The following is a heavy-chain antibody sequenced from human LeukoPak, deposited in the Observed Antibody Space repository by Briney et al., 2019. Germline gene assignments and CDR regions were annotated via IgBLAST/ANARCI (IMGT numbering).Heavy chain of an antibody. J-gene: IGHJ4*02. V-gene: IGHV1-69*04. CDR2: IIPILGIA. D-gene: IGHD3-10*01. Sequence: SVKVSCKASGGTFSSYAISWVRQAPGQGLEWMGRIIPILGIANYAQKFQGRVTITADKSTSTAYMELSSLRSEDTAVYYCARVELEWFGELSNPFDYWGQGTLVTVSS. CDR1: GGTFSSYA. CDR3: ARVELEWFGELSNPFDY.